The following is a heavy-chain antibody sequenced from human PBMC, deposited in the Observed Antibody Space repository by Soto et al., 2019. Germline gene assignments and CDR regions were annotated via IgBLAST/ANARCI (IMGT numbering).Heavy chain of an antibody. J-gene: IGHJ6*02. CDR3: ARGRFDDHYYYGMDV. CDR1: GFTFSSYG. D-gene: IGHD3-3*01. CDR2: IWYDGSNK. Sequence: VQLVESGGGVVQPGRSLRLSCAASGFTFSSYGMHWVRQAPGKGLEWVAVIWYDGSNKYYADSVKGRFTISRDNSKNTLYLQMNSLRAEDTAVYYCARGRFDDHYYYGMDVWGQGTTVTVSS. V-gene: IGHV3-33*01.